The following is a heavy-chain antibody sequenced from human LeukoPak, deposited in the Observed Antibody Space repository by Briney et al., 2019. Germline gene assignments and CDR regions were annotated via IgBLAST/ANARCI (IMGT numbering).Heavy chain of an antibody. Sequence: GGSLRLSCVASGFTFRTYEMNWVRQAPGKGLEWVSYISSSGDTIYYADSVKGRFTISRDNAKNSLYLQMNSLRAEDTAIYYCARDYASDYWGQGTLVTVSS. CDR3: ARDYASDY. J-gene: IGHJ4*02. D-gene: IGHD3-10*01. CDR1: GFTFRTYE. CDR2: ISSSGDTI. V-gene: IGHV3-48*03.